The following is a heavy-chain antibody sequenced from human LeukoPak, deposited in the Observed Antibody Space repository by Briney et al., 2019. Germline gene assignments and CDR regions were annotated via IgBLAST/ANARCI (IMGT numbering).Heavy chain of an antibody. J-gene: IGHJ3*02. V-gene: IGHV2-70*01. CDR2: IDWDDDK. CDR3: ARIFIVGARLRAFDI. D-gene: IGHD1-26*01. CDR1: GFSLSTSGMS. Sequence: GPALVKPTQSLTLTCTFSGFSLSTSGMSVSWIRQPPAKALEWLALIDWDDDKYYRTSLKTRFTISTDNSKIQVVLTITNMDPVDTATYYCARIFIVGARLRAFDIWGQGTMVAVSS.